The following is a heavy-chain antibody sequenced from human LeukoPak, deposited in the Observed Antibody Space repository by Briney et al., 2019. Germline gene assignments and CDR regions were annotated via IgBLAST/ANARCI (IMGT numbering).Heavy chain of an antibody. CDR1: GGTFSSYA. CDR3: AGLWFGELLPRYYYYGVDV. Sequence: SVKVSCKASGGTFSSYAISWVRQAPGQGLEWMGGIIPIFGTANYAQKFQGRVTITADESTSTAYMELSSLRSEDTAVYYCAGLWFGELLPRYYYYGVDVWGQGTTVTVSS. V-gene: IGHV1-69*13. J-gene: IGHJ6*02. D-gene: IGHD3-10*01. CDR2: IIPIFGTA.